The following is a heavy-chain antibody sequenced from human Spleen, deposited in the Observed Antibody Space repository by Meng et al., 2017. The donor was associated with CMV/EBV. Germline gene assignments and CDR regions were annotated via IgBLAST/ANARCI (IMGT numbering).Heavy chain of an antibody. CDR3: AKGLPRSGYDYYFDY. CDR2: ISGSGGST. V-gene: IGHV3-23*04. Sequence: EVQLVESGGDLTQLGGSLRLSCAASGFSFSSYAMSWVRQAPGKGLEWVSGISGSGGSTYYADSVKGRFTISRDNSKNTLYLQLSGLRVEDTAVYYCAKGLPRSGYDYYFDYWGQGTLVTVSS. CDR1: GFSFSSYA. D-gene: IGHD5-12*01. J-gene: IGHJ4*02.